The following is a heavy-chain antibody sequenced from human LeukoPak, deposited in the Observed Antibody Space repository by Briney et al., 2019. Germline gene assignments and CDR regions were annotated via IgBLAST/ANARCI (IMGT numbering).Heavy chain of an antibody. CDR1: GYTFTSYG. CDR2: INPNSGRT. D-gene: IGHD6-13*01. Sequence: ASVKVSCKTSGYTFTSYGISWVRQAPGQGLEWMGWINPNSGRTNYAHNFQGRVTLTRDPSISTAYMELTGLTSNDTGVYYCARTREYSSTWFFPPFDPWGQGTLVTVSS. V-gene: IGHV1-2*02. J-gene: IGHJ5*02. CDR3: ARTREYSSTWFFPPFDP.